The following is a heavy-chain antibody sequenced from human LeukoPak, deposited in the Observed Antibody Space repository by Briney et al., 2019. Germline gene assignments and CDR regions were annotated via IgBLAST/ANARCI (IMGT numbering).Heavy chain of an antibody. CDR3: ARASRDSRTWSHYHYYAVDV. J-gene: IGHJ6*02. CDR2: ISPYNGNT. Sequence: ASVKVSCKASGYTFTSYGISWVRQAPGQGLEWMGWISPYNGNTAYAQRLQGRVTMTTDTSTSTAYMELRSLRSDDTAVYFCARASRDSRTWSHYHYYAVDVWGQGTTVTVSS. V-gene: IGHV1-18*01. CDR1: GYTFTSYG. D-gene: IGHD6-13*01.